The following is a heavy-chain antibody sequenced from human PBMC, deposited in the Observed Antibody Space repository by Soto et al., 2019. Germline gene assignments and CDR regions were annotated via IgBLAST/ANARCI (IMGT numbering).Heavy chain of an antibody. V-gene: IGHV3-21*06. CDR3: ARDPSEGRVGNWFDP. J-gene: IGHJ5*02. D-gene: IGHD2-2*01. Sequence: GGSLRLSCVASGFTFSRYGMNWLRQAPGKGLEWVASISSSTSYVYYADSVKGRFSTSRDNAKNILYLEMYALRTEDTAVYYCARDPSEGRVGNWFDPWGQGTLVTVSS. CDR2: ISSSTSYV. CDR1: GFTFSRYG.